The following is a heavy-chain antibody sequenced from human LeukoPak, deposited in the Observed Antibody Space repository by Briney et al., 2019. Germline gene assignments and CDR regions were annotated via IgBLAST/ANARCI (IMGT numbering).Heavy chain of an antibody. D-gene: IGHD2-15*01. V-gene: IGHV4-30-2*01. Sequence: PSETLSLTCAVSGGSISSGGYSWSWIRQPPGKGLEWIGYIYHSGSTYYNPSLKSRVTISVDRSKNQFSLKLSSVTAADTAVYYCARVVVYCSGGSCYSEAFDIWGQGTMVTVSS. CDR3: ARVVVYCSGGSCYSEAFDI. CDR2: IYHSGST. J-gene: IGHJ3*02. CDR1: GGSISSGGYS.